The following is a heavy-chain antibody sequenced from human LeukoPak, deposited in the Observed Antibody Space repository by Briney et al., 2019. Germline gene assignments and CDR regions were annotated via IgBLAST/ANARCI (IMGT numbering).Heavy chain of an antibody. Sequence: QPGGSLRLSCAASGFTFNSYEMNWVRQAPGKGLEWVSYISSSGSTIYYADSVKGRFTIPRDNAKNSLYLQMNSLRAEDTAVYYCATDGGPEYSSSWYLYWGQGTLVTVSS. J-gene: IGHJ4*02. D-gene: IGHD6-13*01. CDR2: ISSSGSTI. CDR1: GFTFNSYE. CDR3: ATDGGPEYSSSWYLY. V-gene: IGHV3-48*03.